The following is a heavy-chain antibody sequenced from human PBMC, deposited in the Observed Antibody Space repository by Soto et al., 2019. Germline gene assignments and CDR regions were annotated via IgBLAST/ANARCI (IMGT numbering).Heavy chain of an antibody. Sequence: QVQLVESGGGVVQPGRSLRLSCAASGFTFSSYGMHWVRQAPGKEMEWVAVISYDGSNKYYGDSVKGRFTISRDNSKNTLYLQMNSLRAEDMAVYYCAKGYSGYDATFDYWGQGTLVTVSS. J-gene: IGHJ4*02. V-gene: IGHV3-30*18. D-gene: IGHD5-12*01. CDR2: ISYDGSNK. CDR3: AKGYSGYDATFDY. CDR1: GFTFSSYG.